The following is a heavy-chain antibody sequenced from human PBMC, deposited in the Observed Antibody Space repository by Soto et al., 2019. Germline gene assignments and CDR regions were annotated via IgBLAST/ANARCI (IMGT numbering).Heavy chain of an antibody. CDR3: AINADV. J-gene: IGHJ6*02. V-gene: IGHV4-31*03. CDR1: GGSISSGDYY. CDR2: IYYNGNT. Sequence: PSETLSLTCTVSGGSISSGDYYWSWIRQLPGKDLEWIAYIYYNGNTYYTPSLKSRATISLDTSRNQFSLKLSSVTAADTAVYYCAINADVWGQGTTVTVSS.